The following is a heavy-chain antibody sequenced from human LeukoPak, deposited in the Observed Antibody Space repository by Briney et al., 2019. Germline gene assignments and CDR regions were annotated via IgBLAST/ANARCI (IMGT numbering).Heavy chain of an antibody. CDR3: ARHGQQQLENWFDP. Sequence: GESLKISCKGSGYSFSTYWIGWVRQMPGKGLEWMGIIYPGDSDTRYSPSFQGQVTFSSAKSTTTAYTKWSSLNASDTAMYYCARHGQQQLENWFDPWGQGTLVTVSS. J-gene: IGHJ5*02. CDR2: IYPGDSDT. V-gene: IGHV5-51*01. CDR1: GYSFSTYW. D-gene: IGHD6-13*01.